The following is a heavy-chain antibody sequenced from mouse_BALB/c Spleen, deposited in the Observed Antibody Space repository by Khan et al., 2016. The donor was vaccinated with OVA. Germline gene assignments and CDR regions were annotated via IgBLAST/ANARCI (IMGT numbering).Heavy chain of an antibody. Sequence: EVQLQESGPSLVKPSQTLSLTCSVTGYSITSGYWNWIRKFPGNKLEYMGYISYSGSTYYNPSLKSRLFITRVTSKNQYYLQLNSVTTEDTATYYCARYDYDYDGAFAYWGQGTLVTVSA. CDR3: ARYDYDYDGAFAY. D-gene: IGHD2-4*01. CDR1: GYSITSGY. CDR2: ISYSGST. J-gene: IGHJ3*01. V-gene: IGHV3-8*02.